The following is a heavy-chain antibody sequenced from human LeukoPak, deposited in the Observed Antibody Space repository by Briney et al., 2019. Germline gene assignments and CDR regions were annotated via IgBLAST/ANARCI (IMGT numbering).Heavy chain of an antibody. CDR3: ARGAGIAAAVVDY. CDR2: INPNSGGT. Sequence: ASVKVSCKASGYTFTGYYMHWVRQAPGQGLEWMGWINPNSGGTNYAQEFQGRVTMTRDTSISTAYMELSRLRSDDTAVYYCARGAGIAAAVVDYWGQGTLVTVSS. V-gene: IGHV1-2*02. D-gene: IGHD6-13*01. J-gene: IGHJ4*02. CDR1: GYTFTGYY.